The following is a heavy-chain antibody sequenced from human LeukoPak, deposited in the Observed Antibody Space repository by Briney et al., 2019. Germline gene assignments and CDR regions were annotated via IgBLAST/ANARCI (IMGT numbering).Heavy chain of an antibody. V-gene: IGHV1-2*02. CDR1: GYTFTGYY. CDR3: ARGGGYSGYVAFDI. Sequence: ASVKVSCKASGYTFTGYYMHWVRQAPGQGLEWMGWINPNSGGTNYAQKFQGRVAMTRDTSISTAYMELSRLRSDDTAVYYCARGGGYSGYVAFDIWGQGTMVTVSS. D-gene: IGHD5-12*01. J-gene: IGHJ3*02. CDR2: INPNSGGT.